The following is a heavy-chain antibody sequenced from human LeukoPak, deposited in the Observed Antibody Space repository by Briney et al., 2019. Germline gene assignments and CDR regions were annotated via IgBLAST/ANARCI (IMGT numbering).Heavy chain of an antibody. J-gene: IGHJ1*01. D-gene: IGHD1-26*01. V-gene: IGHV4-39*01. CDR3: ARGSSGSYYYFQH. CDR2: IYYSGST. CDR1: GGSISSSSYY. Sequence: SETLSLTCTVSGGSISSSSYYWGWIRQPPGKGLEWIGSIYYSGSTYYNPSLKSRVTISVDTSKNQFSLKLSSVTAADTAVYYCARGSSGSYYYFQHWGQGTLVTVSS.